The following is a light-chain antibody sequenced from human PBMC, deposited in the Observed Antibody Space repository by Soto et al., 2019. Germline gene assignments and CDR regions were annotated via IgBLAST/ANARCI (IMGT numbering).Light chain of an antibody. CDR2: GAS. J-gene: IGKJ4*01. V-gene: IGKV3-20*01. CDR3: QQYDSSPLT. CDR1: QSVGRNY. Sequence: EIVLTQSPGTLSLSPGERATLSCRASQSVGRNYLAWYQQKPGQAPRLLIYGASSRATGIPDRFSGSGSGTDFTLTISRLEPEDFAVYYCQQYDSSPLTFGGGTEVEIK.